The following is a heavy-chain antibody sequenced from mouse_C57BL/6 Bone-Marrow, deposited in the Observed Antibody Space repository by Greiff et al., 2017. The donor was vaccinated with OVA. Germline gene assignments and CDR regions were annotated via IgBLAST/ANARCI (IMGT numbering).Heavy chain of an antibody. Sequence: EVMLVESGGGLVKPGGSLKLSCAASGFTFSDYGMHWVRQAPEKGLEWVAYISSGSSTIYYADTVKGRFTISRDYANNTLLLQMTSLRDEATAMYYGATNNWDVVDYWGQGTTLTVSS. CDR2: ISSGSSTI. V-gene: IGHV5-17*01. D-gene: IGHD4-1*01. CDR3: ATNNWDVVDY. J-gene: IGHJ2*01. CDR1: GFTFSDYG.